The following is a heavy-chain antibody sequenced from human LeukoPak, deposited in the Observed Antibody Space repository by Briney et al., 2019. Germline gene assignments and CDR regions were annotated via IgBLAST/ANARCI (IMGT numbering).Heavy chain of an antibody. CDR1: GFTFSSYA. D-gene: IGHD4-17*01. Sequence: PGGSLRLSCAASGFTFSSYAMSWVRQAPGKGLEWVSSISASGGSTFYADSVKGRFTISRDNSKNTLYLQMNSLRAEDTAVYYCAKDHRVCALADYAVCWYFDLWGRGTLVTVSS. CDR2: ISASGGST. CDR3: AKDHRVCALADYAVCWYFDL. V-gene: IGHV3-23*01. J-gene: IGHJ2*01.